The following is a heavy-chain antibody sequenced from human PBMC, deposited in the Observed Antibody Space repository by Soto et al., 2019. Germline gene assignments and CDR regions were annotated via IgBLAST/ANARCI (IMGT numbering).Heavy chain of an antibody. CDR1: GFSLSSTRMA. Sequence: SGPTLVNPTQTLTLTCTFSGFSLSSTRMAVGWIRQPPGKALEWLALIYWDDDKRYSPFLKSRLTITKDTSKNQVVLTMSNMDPVDTARYYCAHIVVAGLGYYFDYWGQGTLVTVLL. V-gene: IGHV2-5*02. J-gene: IGHJ4*02. CDR2: IYWDDDK. CDR3: AHIVVAGLGYYFDY. D-gene: IGHD6-19*01.